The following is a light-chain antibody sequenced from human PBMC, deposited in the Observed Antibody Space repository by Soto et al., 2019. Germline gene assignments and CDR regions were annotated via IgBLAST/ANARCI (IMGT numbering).Light chain of an antibody. CDR3: SSYTPTTWV. CDR1: TSDIGNNEY. CDR2: EVV. V-gene: IGLV2-14*01. Sequence: QSVLTQPASVSGSPGQSITISCTGTTSDIGNNEYVSWYQQHPDKAPQLIIYEVVNRPSGVSNRFSVSKSGNTASLTISGLQAEDEADYYCSSYTPTTWVFGGGTKLTVL. J-gene: IGLJ3*02.